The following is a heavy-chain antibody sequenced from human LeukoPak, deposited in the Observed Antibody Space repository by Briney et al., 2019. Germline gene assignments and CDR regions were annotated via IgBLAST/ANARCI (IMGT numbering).Heavy chain of an antibody. CDR1: GFTFSSYA. CDR3: ASPFIAVAGTRGVNVDY. Sequence: GGSLRLSCAASGFTFSSYAMSWVRQAPGKGLEWVSAISGSGGSTYYADSVKGRFTISRDNSKNTLYLQMNSLRAEDTAVYYCASPFIAVAGTRGVNVDYWGQGTLVTVSS. V-gene: IGHV3-23*01. D-gene: IGHD6-19*01. CDR2: ISGSGGST. J-gene: IGHJ4*02.